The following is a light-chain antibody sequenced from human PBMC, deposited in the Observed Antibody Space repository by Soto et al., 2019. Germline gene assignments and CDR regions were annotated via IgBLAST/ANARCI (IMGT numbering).Light chain of an antibody. J-gene: IGKJ1*01. CDR3: QQYYSYPLT. V-gene: IGKV1-8*01. CDR1: QGISSY. CDR2: AAS. Sequence: AIRLTQPPSSFSASKGDRVTKPCRASQGISSYLAWYQQKPGKAPKLLIYAASTLQSGVPSRFSGSGSGTDFTLTISCLQSEDFATYYCQQYYSYPLTFGQGTKVDIK.